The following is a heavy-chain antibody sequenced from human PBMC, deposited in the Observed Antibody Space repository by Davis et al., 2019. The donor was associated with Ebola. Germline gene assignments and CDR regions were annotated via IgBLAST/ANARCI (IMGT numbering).Heavy chain of an antibody. CDR2: FSWNCDSV. CDR3: TIDSLRYTATYGGWLDP. D-gene: IGHD5-18*01. Sequence: SLKISCVGSGFTFVAYPMHCVRQAPGKGLQWVLSFSWNCDSVGYVDSVKGRFTISKDNAKNPLYLQMNGLRAYDTAMYYCTIDSLRYTATYGGWLDPWGQGTLVTVSS. J-gene: IGHJ5*02. V-gene: IGHV3-9*01. CDR1: GFTFVAYP.